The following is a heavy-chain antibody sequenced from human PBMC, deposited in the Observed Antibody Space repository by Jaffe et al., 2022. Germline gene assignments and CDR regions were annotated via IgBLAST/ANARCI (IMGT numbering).Heavy chain of an antibody. CDR2: IYYSGST. D-gene: IGHD4-17*01. V-gene: IGHV4-59*01. CDR1: GGSISSYY. J-gene: IGHJ4*02. CDR3: ARVLRTYYGDYGIYDY. Sequence: QVQLQESGPGLVKPSETLSLTCTVSGGSISSYYWSWIRQPPGKGLEWIGYIYYSGSTNYNPSLKSRVTISVDTSKNQFSLKLSSVTAADTAVYYCARVLRTYYGDYGIYDYWGQGTLVTVSS.